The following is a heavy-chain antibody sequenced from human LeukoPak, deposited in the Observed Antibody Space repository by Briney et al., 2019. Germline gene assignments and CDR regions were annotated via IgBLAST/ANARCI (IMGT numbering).Heavy chain of an antibody. CDR2: IKPDRSKK. V-gene: IGHV3-7*01. CDR3: ATQSYGLFAY. J-gene: IGHJ4*02. Sequence: PGGSLRLSCAASGFTFSSYWMSWVRQAPGKGLECVANIKPDRSKKNYVDSVKGRFTISRDNAKKSLSLQMNSLRAEDTAVYYCATQSYGLFAYWGQGTLVTVSS. D-gene: IGHD4-17*01. CDR1: GFTFSSYW.